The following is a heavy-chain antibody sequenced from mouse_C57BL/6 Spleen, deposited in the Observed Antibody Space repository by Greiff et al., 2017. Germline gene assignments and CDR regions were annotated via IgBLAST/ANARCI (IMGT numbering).Heavy chain of an antibody. CDR2: ISSGGDYI. CDR3: TRDITTVVARGYFDV. D-gene: IGHD1-1*01. CDR1: GFTFSSYA. V-gene: IGHV5-9-1*02. J-gene: IGHJ1*03. Sequence: DVQLVESGEGLVKPGGSLKLSCAASGFTFSSYAMSWVRQTPEKRLEWVAYISSGGDYIYYADTVKGRFTISRDNARHTLYLQMSSLKSEDTAMYYCTRDITTVVARGYFDVWGTGTTVTVSS.